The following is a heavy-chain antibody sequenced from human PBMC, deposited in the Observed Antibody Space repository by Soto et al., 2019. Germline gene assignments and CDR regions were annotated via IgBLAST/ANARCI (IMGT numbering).Heavy chain of an antibody. D-gene: IGHD5-18*01. J-gene: IGHJ4*01. V-gene: IGHV3-15*01. CDR1: GFTFSNYA. CDR2: IKSNTAGGTT. CDR3: SHGYYQYFNS. Sequence: PGGSLRLSCAASGFTFSNYAVTWVRQAPGKGLEWVGRIKSNTAGGTTDFAAPVKGRFTISRDDSQNTLYLQMDSLKTEDTAVYYCSHGYYQYFNSWGPGTLVTVSS.